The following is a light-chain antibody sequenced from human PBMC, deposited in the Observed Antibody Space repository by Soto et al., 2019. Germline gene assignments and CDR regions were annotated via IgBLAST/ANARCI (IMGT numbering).Light chain of an antibody. CDR2: DTS. CDR1: QSVSSS. V-gene: IGKV3-11*01. Sequence: EIVLTQSPATPSLSPGERATLSCRASQSVSSSLTWYQQKPGQAPSLLIYDTSNRATGIPARFSGSGSGTDFTLTISSLEPEDFAVYYCQQRSHWPGTFGQGTKWIS. J-gene: IGKJ1*01. CDR3: QQRSHWPGT.